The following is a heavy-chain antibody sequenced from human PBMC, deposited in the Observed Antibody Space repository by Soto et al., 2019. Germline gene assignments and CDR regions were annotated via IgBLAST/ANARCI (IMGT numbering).Heavy chain of an antibody. J-gene: IGHJ6*02. CDR2: IIPIFGTA. Sequence: QVQLVQSGAEVKKPGSSVKVSCKASGGTFSSYAISWVRQAPGQGLEWMGGIIPIFGTANYAQKFQGRVTITAEESTSKDYMELSSLSSEETAVYYCARVRRGSGWYGRLNGMDVWGQGTTVTVSS. D-gene: IGHD6-19*01. CDR1: GGTFSSYA. CDR3: ARVRRGSGWYGRLNGMDV. V-gene: IGHV1-69*01.